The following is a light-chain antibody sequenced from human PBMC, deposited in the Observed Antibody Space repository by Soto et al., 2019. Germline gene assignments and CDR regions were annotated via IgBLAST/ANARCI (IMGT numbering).Light chain of an antibody. CDR3: QQSYSTPWT. Sequence: DIQMTQSPSSLSASVGDRVTITCRASQSISTYLNWYQQKPGRAPKLLIYGASSLQSGVPSRFSGSGSGTDFTLTIGSLQPEDFATYYCQQSYSTPWTFGQGTKVEIK. V-gene: IGKV1-39*01. CDR1: QSISTY. J-gene: IGKJ1*01. CDR2: GAS.